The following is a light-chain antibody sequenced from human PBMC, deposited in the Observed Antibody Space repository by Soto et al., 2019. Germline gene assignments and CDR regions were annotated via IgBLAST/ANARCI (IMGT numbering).Light chain of an antibody. CDR3: QKYGSSALT. Sequence: EIVLSQSPVTLALSPGEIATLSCSASQSVSSSYLAWYQQKPGQAPRLLIYGASSRATGIPDRFSGSGSGTDFTLTISRLEPEDFAVYYCQKYGSSALTFGGGTKVDIK. V-gene: IGKV3-20*01. CDR1: QSVSSSY. J-gene: IGKJ4*01. CDR2: GAS.